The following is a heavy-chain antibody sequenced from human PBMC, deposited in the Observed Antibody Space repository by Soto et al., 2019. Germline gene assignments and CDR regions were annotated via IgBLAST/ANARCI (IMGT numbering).Heavy chain of an antibody. CDR2: ISGSGGST. Sequence: GGSLRLSCAASGLTFSSYAMSWVRQAPGKGLEWVSAISGSGGSTYYADSVKGRFTISRDNSKNTLYLQMNSLRAEDTAVYYSAKDKYYGGNSFRWFDPWGQGTLVTVSS. CDR3: AKDKYYGGNSFRWFDP. J-gene: IGHJ5*02. V-gene: IGHV3-23*01. CDR1: GLTFSSYA. D-gene: IGHD4-17*01.